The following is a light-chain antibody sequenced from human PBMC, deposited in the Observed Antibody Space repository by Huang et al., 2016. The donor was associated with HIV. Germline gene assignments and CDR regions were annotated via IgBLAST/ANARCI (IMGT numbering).Light chain of an antibody. CDR1: QTFLYNSKSYSF. CDR3: QQYSTIPT. Sequence: DIVVTQSPDSLAVSLGARATINCKSSQTFLYNSKSYSFIAWYQQRPGQAPKLLIHGASARQSGVPERFRGSVSETNFTLTINGLQPEDVAIYFCQQYSTIPTFGGGTKVDI. V-gene: IGKV4-1*01. CDR2: GAS. J-gene: IGKJ4*01.